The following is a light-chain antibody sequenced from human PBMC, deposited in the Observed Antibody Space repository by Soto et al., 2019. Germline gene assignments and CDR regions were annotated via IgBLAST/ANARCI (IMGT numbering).Light chain of an antibody. V-gene: IGKV3-15*01. CDR3: QHYTNWPPIT. J-gene: IGKJ5*01. CDR2: GAS. CDR1: QSVSSN. Sequence: EIVMTQSPATLSVSPGEKATHSCRASQSVSSNLAWYQQKPGQAPRLLIYGASTRATGIPARFSGRGSGTEFTLTISGLQSEDFAIYYCQHYTNWPPITFGQGTRLEIK.